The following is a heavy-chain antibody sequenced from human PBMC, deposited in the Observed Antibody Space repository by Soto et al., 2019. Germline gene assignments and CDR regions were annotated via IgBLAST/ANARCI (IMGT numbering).Heavy chain of an antibody. Sequence: EVQLLESGGGLVQPGGSLRLSCAASGFTFNNYAMTWVRQAPGKGLEWVSAISGGGDTTSYADSVKGRFTVSRDGSKNPLYLQMSSLRAEDTALYYCAKGRGGSGSLTPRVDFWGQGTLVNVSS. D-gene: IGHD3-10*01. CDR1: GFTFNNYA. CDR3: AKGRGGSGSLTPRVDF. CDR2: ISGGGDTT. V-gene: IGHV3-23*01. J-gene: IGHJ4*02.